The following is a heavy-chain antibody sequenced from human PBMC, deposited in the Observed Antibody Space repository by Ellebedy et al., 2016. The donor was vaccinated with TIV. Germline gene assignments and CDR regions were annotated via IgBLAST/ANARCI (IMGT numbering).Heavy chain of an antibody. Sequence: PGGSLRLSCAASGFTFSNAWMNWVRQAPGKGLEWVGRIKSKTDGGAADYTAPVKGRFTISRDDSKNTLYLQMNSLKTEDTAVYFCTTVYRYNYDSVWGQGTLVTVSS. CDR3: TTVYRYNYDSV. V-gene: IGHV3-15*01. J-gene: IGHJ4*02. D-gene: IGHD5-18*01. CDR1: GFTFSNAW. CDR2: IKSKTDGGAA.